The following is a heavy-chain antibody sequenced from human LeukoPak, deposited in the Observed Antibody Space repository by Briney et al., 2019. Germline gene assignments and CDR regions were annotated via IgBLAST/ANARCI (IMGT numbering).Heavy chain of an antibody. CDR3: ARGDYDFWSGYRNYFDY. D-gene: IGHD3-3*01. Sequence: ASVKASCKASGYTFTSYGISWVRQAPGQGLEWMGWISAYNGNTNYAQKLQGRVTMTTDTSTSTAYMELRSLRSDDTAVYYCARGDYDFWSGYRNYFDYWGQGALVTVSS. CDR1: GYTFTSYG. CDR2: ISAYNGNT. J-gene: IGHJ4*02. V-gene: IGHV1-18*01.